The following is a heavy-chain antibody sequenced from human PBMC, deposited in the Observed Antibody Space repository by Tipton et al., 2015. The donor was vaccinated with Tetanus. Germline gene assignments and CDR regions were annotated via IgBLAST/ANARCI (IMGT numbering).Heavy chain of an antibody. Sequence: TLSLTCTVSGGSISSGGYYWSWIRPHPGKGLEWIGDIYYSGSTYYNPSLKSRVTISVDMSKNQFSLKLNSVTAADTAVYYCARDQARGARGWNYFDYWGQGTLVTVSS. D-gene: IGHD1-26*01. J-gene: IGHJ4*02. CDR2: IYYSGST. CDR1: GGSISSGGYY. V-gene: IGHV4-31*03. CDR3: ARDQARGARGWNYFDY.